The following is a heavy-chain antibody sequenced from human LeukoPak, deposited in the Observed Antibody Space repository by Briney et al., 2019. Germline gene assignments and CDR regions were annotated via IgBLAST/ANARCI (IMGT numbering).Heavy chain of an antibody. V-gene: IGHV4-39*01. D-gene: IGHD1-26*01. CDR2: IYYSGST. CDR3: ASGSYWGWFDP. J-gene: IGHJ5*02. Sequence: SETLSLTCAVSGASISSSNYYWGWIRQPPGKGLEWIGSIYYSGSTYYNPSLKSRVTISVDTSKNQFSLKLSSVTAADTAVYYCASGSYWGWFDPWGQGTLVTVSS. CDR1: GASISSSNYY.